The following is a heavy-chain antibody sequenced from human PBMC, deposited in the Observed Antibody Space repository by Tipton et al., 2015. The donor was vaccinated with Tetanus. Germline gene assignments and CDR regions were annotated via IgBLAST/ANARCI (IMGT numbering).Heavy chain of an antibody. D-gene: IGHD3-3*01. CDR1: GGSISTYH. CDR2: IDYFGTT. Sequence: TLSLTCTVSGGSISTYHWNWIRQFPGKGLEWIGYIDYFGTTKYNPSLKSRVAMSVDTSKNQLSLKRSSVTSADTAVYYCARTSGYLYSSYWGQGTLVTVSS. V-gene: IGHV4-59*01. J-gene: IGHJ1*01. CDR3: ARTSGYLYSSY.